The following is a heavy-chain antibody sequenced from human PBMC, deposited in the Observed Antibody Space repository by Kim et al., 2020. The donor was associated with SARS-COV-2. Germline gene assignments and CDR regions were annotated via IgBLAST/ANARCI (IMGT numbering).Heavy chain of an antibody. CDR3: AGHHFDWLLWY. D-gene: IGHD3-9*01. CDR1: GGSISSYY. CDR2: IYYSGST. J-gene: IGHJ4*02. V-gene: IGHV4-59*01. Sequence: SETLSLTCTVSGGSISSYYWSWIRQPPGKGLEWIGYIYYSGSTNYNPSLKSRVTISVDTSKNQFSLKLSSVTAADTAVYYCAGHHFDWLLWYWDQGTLVTVSS.